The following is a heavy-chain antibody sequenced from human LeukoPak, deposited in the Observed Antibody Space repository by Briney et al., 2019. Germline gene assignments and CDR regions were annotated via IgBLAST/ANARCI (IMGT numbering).Heavy chain of an antibody. CDR3: ARGGDSSGYWYYFDY. CDR1: GGSISSGGYS. V-gene: IGHV4-30-2*01. J-gene: IGHJ4*02. CDR2: IYHSGST. Sequence: SETLSLTCAVSGGSISSGGYSWSCIRQPPGKGLEWIGYIYHSGSTYYNPSLKSRVTISVDRSKNQFSLKLSSVTAADTAVYYCARGGDSSGYWYYFDYWGQGTLVTVSS. D-gene: IGHD3-22*01.